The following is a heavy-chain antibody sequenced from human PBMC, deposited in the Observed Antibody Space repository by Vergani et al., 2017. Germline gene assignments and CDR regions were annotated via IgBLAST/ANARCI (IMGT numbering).Heavy chain of an antibody. V-gene: IGHV3-23*01. Sequence: EVHFLESGGGLVQSGGSLRLSCAASGFTFSNSAVSWVRQAPGRGLAWVSSISGPGLSTYYADSVKGRFSISRDNSKNTVFLQMHSLRAEDTAIYYCADLYGDDGFSPFWGQGTLVTVSS. D-gene: IGHD2-21*01. CDR2: ISGPGLST. J-gene: IGHJ4*02. CDR1: GFTFSNSA. CDR3: ADLYGDDGFSPF.